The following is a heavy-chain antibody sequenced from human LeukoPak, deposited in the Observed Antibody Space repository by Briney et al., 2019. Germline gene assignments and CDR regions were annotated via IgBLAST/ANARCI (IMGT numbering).Heavy chain of an antibody. Sequence: PSQTLFLTCTVSGGSISSGDYYWSWIRQPPGKGLEWIGYIYYSGSTYYNPSLKSRVTISVDTSKNQFSLKLSSVTAADTAVYYCATTTLPYYYYGMDVWGQGTTVTVSS. V-gene: IGHV4-30-4*01. CDR3: ATTTLPYYYYGMDV. J-gene: IGHJ6*02. D-gene: IGHD1-26*01. CDR1: GGSISSGDYY. CDR2: IYYSGST.